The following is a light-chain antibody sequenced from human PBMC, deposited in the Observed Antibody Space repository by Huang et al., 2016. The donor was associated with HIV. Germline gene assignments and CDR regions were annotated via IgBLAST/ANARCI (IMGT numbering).Light chain of an antibody. CDR3: QQYNSYPLT. CDR2: KAA. CDR1: QSISSW. V-gene: IGKV1-5*03. Sequence: DIQMTQSPSTLSASVGDRVTITCRASQSISSWLAWYEQKPGKAPKLLIYKAANLESGIPSRLSGSESGTEFTLTISSLQPDDFATYYCQQYNSYPLTFGGGTKVQIK. J-gene: IGKJ4*01.